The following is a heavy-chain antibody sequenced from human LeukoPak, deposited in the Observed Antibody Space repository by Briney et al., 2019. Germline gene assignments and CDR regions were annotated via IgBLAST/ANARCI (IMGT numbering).Heavy chain of an antibody. CDR1: GGSFSGYY. CDR3: ARGRYGYKKY. J-gene: IGHJ4*02. Sequence: SETLSLTCAVYGGSFSGYYWSWIRQPPGKGLEWIGEINHSGSTNYNPSLKSRVTISVDTSKNQFSLKLGSVTAADTAVYYCARGRYGYKKYWGQGTLVTVSS. V-gene: IGHV4-34*01. CDR2: INHSGST. D-gene: IGHD5-24*01.